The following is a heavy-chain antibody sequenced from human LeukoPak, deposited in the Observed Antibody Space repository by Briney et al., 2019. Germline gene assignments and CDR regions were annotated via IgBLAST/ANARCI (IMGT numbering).Heavy chain of an antibody. Sequence: GESLKISCKGSGYSFTSYWIGWVRQMPGKGLEWMGIIYPGDSDTRYSPSFQGQVIISADKSISTAYLQWSSLKASDTAMYYWARSHYYGSGSYYNVGYWGQGTLVTVSS. CDR1: GYSFTSYW. CDR2: IYPGDSDT. CDR3: ARSHYYGSGSYYNVGY. V-gene: IGHV5-51*01. D-gene: IGHD3-10*01. J-gene: IGHJ4*02.